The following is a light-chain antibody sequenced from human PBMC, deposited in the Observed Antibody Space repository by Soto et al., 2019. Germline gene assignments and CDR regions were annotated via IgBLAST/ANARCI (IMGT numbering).Light chain of an antibody. CDR2: EVS. CDR3: CSYTCTRTDV. J-gene: IGLJ1*01. V-gene: IGLV2-23*02. Sequence: QSALTQPASVSGSPGQSIAISCTGTSSDVGSSDLVSWYQQHPGKAPKLMIYEVSKRPSGVSDRFSGSKSDNTASLTISGLQAEDEADYYCCSYTCTRTDVFGTGTKVTVL. CDR1: SSDVGSSDL.